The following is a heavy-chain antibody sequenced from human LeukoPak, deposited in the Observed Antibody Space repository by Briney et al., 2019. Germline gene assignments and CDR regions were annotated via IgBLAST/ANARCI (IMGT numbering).Heavy chain of an antibody. J-gene: IGHJ4*02. CDR2: IYQDGNER. V-gene: IGHV3-7*03. Sequence: PGGSLRLYCAASGFIFSNYWMSWVRQAPGKGLEWVASIYQDGNERYYVDSVKGRFTISRDNAKNSLYLQMNSLRVEDTAVYYCARDGSGYDYPPDYWGQGTLVTVSS. CDR1: GFIFSNYW. CDR3: ARDGSGYDYPPDY. D-gene: IGHD5-12*01.